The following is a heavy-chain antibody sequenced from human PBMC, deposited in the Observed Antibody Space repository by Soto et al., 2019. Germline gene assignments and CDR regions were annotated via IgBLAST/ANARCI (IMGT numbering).Heavy chain of an antibody. V-gene: IGHV1-58*01. J-gene: IGHJ4*02. D-gene: IGHD3-22*01. CDR2: IVVGSDNT. Sequence: GASVKVSCKASGFTFTSSAVQWVRQARGQRLEWIGWIVVGSDNTNYAQKFQERVTITRDMSTSTAYMELSSLRSEDTAVYYCAAIIYYDSTPGDYWGQGTLVTVSS. CDR3: AAIIYYDSTPGDY. CDR1: GFTFTSSA.